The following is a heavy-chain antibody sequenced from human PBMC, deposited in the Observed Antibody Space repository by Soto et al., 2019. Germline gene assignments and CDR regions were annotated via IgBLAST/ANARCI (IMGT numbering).Heavy chain of an antibody. J-gene: IGHJ3*01. V-gene: IGHV3-30*18. CDR1: GFIFSNYA. CDR3: AKLPDTSLGISVAHDAFAF. Sequence: QVQLVESGGGVVQPGKSVRLSCAASGFIFSNYARHWVRQAPGKGLELVADISHDGRNKYHADSVGGRFTISRDNSKXTLXXXXXXXXXXDPALYYCAKLPDTSLGISVAHDAFAFWGQGTTVTVSS. D-gene: IGHD2-2*01. CDR2: ISHDGRNK.